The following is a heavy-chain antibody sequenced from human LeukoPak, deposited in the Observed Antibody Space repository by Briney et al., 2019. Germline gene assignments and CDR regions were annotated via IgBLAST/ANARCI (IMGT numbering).Heavy chain of an antibody. CDR3: ARGPINYGSGSYRGRIFDY. D-gene: IGHD3-10*01. V-gene: IGHV4-30-2*01. J-gene: IGHJ4*02. Sequence: SETLSLTCAVSGGSISSGGYSWSWIRQPPGKGLEWIGYIYHSGSTYYNPSLKSRVTISVDRSKNQLSLKLSSVTAADTAVYYCARGPINYGSGSYRGRIFDYWGQGTLVTVSS. CDR1: GGSISSGGYS. CDR2: IYHSGST.